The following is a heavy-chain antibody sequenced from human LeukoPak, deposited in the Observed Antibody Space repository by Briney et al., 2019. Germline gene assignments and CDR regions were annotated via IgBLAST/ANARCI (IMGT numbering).Heavy chain of an antibody. J-gene: IGHJ4*02. Sequence: SSHTLVNPTETLTLTCSFSGFSLTDTGMCVTWICQSPGKPLEWLARILWDDDKYYTTSLRSRLNIDKDTSQNQVVLTMTNVGPADTATYYCARIHPGDFWGPGTLVTVSS. V-gene: IGHV2-70*11. D-gene: IGHD3-10*01. CDR2: ILWDDDK. CDR3: ARIHPGDF. CDR1: GFSLTDTGMC.